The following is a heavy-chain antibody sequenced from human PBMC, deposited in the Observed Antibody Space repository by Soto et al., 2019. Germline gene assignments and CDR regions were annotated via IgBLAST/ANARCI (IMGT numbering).Heavy chain of an antibody. CDR1: GGSISSYY. CDR2: IYYSGST. Sequence: PSETLSLTCTVSGGSISSYYWSWIRQPPGKGLEWIGYIYYSGSTNYNPSLKSRVTISVDTSKNQFSLKLSSVTAADTAVYYCARELGRKYGDYEWFDPWGQGTLVTVSS. D-gene: IGHD4-17*01. CDR3: ARELGRKYGDYEWFDP. V-gene: IGHV4-59*01. J-gene: IGHJ5*02.